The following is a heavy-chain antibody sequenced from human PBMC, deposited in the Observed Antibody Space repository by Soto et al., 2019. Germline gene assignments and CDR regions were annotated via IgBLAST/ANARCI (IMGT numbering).Heavy chain of an antibody. CDR3: ARHGNQCSGNGCYTFWFEP. D-gene: IGHD3-10*02. J-gene: IGHJ5*02. CDR1: GYRFSSNS. CDR2: IYPTDSYT. Sequence: XESLKISRKGSGYRFSSNSLIWVRQMPGKGLEWVGRIYPTDSYTNYSPAFQGHVTISVDKSISTAYLEWSSLKPSDTAIYYCARHGNQCSGNGCYTFWFEPWGQGTLVTVSS. V-gene: IGHV5-10-1*01.